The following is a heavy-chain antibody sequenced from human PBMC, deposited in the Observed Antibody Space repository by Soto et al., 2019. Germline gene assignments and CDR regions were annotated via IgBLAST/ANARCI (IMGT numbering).Heavy chain of an antibody. CDR3: ARDRDGDYYYGMDV. CDR2: IWYDGSNK. V-gene: IGHV3-33*01. Sequence: PGGSLRLSCAASGFTFSSYGMHWVRQAPGKGLEWVAVIWYDGSNKYYADSVKGRFTISRDNSKNTLYLQMNSLRAEDTAVYYCARDRDGDYYYGMDVWGQGTTVTVSS. D-gene: IGHD4-17*01. J-gene: IGHJ6*02. CDR1: GFTFSSYG.